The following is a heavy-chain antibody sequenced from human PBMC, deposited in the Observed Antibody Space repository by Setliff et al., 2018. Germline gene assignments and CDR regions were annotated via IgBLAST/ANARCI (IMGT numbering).Heavy chain of an antibody. Sequence: GGSLRLSCGASGFTFSTHAMHWVRQAPGKGLEWVAMIWSDGNNQFYPGSVKGRFTVSRDNSKNMVYLQMDNLGAEDTAVYYCARSPANGGHNAFDIWGQGTMVTVSS. CDR3: ARSPANGGHNAFDI. CDR1: GFTFSTHA. V-gene: IGHV3-33*01. J-gene: IGHJ3*02. D-gene: IGHD6-25*01. CDR2: IWSDGNNQ.